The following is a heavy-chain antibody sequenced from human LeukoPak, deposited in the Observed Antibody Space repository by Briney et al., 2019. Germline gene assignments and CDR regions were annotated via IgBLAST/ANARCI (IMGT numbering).Heavy chain of an antibody. CDR3: ARASATPDY. Sequence: TGGSLRLSCAASGFIFSDHYMSWIRQAPGKGLEWVSYISDSGTTIYYADSVKGRFTTSRDNAKNSLYLQMNSLTAEDTAVYYCARASATPDYWGQGTLVTVSS. CDR1: GFIFSDHY. CDR2: ISDSGTTI. V-gene: IGHV3-11*01. J-gene: IGHJ4*02. D-gene: IGHD2-15*01.